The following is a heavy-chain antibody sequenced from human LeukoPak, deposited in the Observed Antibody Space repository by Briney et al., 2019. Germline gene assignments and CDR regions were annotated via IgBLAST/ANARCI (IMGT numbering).Heavy chain of an antibody. CDR1: GFTLSDQY. J-gene: IGHJ3*02. Sequence: PGGSLRLSCAASGFTLSDQYMDWVRQAPGKGLEWVGRTRNKANSYTTEYAASVRGRFSISRDDSKNSLYLQMNSLKTEDPAVYYCVRRTYAAFDIWGQGTMVTVFS. CDR3: VRRTYAAFDI. D-gene: IGHD2-8*01. V-gene: IGHV3-72*01. CDR2: TRNKANSYTT.